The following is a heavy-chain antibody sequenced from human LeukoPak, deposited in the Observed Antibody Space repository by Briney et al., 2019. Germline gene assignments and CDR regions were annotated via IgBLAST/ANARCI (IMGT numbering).Heavy chain of an antibody. V-gene: IGHV4-34*01. CDR1: GGCFSGYY. CDR3: ARDQCSSTSCYAGWFDP. Sequence: SETLSLTCAVYGGCFSGYYWSWIRQPPGKGLEWIGEINHSGSTNYNPSLKSRVTISVDTSKNQFSLKLSSVTAADTAVYYCARDQCSSTSCYAGWFDPWGQGTLVTVSS. J-gene: IGHJ5*02. CDR2: INHSGST. D-gene: IGHD2-2*01.